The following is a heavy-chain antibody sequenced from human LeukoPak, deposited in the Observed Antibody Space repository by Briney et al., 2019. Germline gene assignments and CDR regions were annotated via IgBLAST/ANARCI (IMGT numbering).Heavy chain of an antibody. CDR1: GFSLNTSGVG. V-gene: IGHV2-5*02. Sequence: SGPTLVNPTQTLTQTCTFSGFSLNTSGVGVGWILQPPGKALEWLTLIFWDDDKRYSPSLKSRLTITKDTSKSQVVLTMTNMDPVDTATYYCARRPNAFDIWGQGTMVTVSS. CDR3: ARRPNAFDI. CDR2: IFWDDDK. J-gene: IGHJ3*02.